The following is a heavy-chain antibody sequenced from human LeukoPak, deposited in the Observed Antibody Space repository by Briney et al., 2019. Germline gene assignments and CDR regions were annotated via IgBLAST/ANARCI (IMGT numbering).Heavy chain of an antibody. CDR2: ISYDGSNK. D-gene: IGHD5-12*01. V-gene: IGHV3-30*03. J-gene: IGHJ6*03. Sequence: GGSLRLSCSASGFTFTTYGMNWVRQAPGKGLEWVAVISYDGSNKYYADSVKGRFTISRDNSKNTLYLQMNSLRAEDTAVYYCARGETWIEYYYYYYMDVWGKGTTVTISS. CDR1: GFTFTTYG. CDR3: ARGETWIEYYYYYYMDV.